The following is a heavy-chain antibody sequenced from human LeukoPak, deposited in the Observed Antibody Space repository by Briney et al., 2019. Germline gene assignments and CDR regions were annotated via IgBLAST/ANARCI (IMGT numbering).Heavy chain of an antibody. D-gene: IGHD5/OR15-5a*01. J-gene: IGHJ5*02. CDR3: ARVVVSTTNRFDP. CDR2: INHDGSEK. Sequence: PGGSLRLSCAASGFMFTSYWMSWVRQAPGKGLEWVASINHDGSEKYYVDSVEGRFTISRDNAKNSLYLQMNSLRAEDTAVYHCARVVVSTTNRFDPWGQGTLVTVSS. V-gene: IGHV3-7*05. CDR1: GFMFTSYW.